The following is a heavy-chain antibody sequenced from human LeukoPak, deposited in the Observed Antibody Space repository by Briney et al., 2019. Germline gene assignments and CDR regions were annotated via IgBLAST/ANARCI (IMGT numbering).Heavy chain of an antibody. CDR1: GGSISSYY. Sequence: SETLSLTCTVSGGSISSYYWSWIRQPPGKGLEWIGYIYYSGSTNYKSSLKSRVTISVDTSKNQFTLKLSSVTAADTAVYYCARLTGYSSESWFDPWGQGTLVTVSS. CDR3: ARLTGYSSESWFDP. V-gene: IGHV4-59*01. CDR2: IYYSGST. J-gene: IGHJ5*02. D-gene: IGHD3-9*01.